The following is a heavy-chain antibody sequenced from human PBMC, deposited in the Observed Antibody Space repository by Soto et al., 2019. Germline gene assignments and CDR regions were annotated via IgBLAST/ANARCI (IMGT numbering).Heavy chain of an antibody. CDR2: IYYSGRT. CDR3: ARESPQIVGIDY. V-gene: IGHV4-59*01. CDR1: GGSISSYY. Sequence: SETLSLTCTVSGGSISSYYWRWIRQPPGKGLERIGYIYYSGRTNYNPSLKSRVTISVDTSKNQFSLKLSSVTAADTAVYYCARESPQIVGIDYWGQGTLVTVSS. J-gene: IGHJ4*02. D-gene: IGHD2-15*01.